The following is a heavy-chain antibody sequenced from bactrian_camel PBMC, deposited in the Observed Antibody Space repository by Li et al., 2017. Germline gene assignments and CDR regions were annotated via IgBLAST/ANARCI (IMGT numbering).Heavy chain of an antibody. V-gene: IGHV3S40*01. J-gene: IGHJ4*01. CDR3: AIGGIGACVGLSPCS. CDR1: GFAFRDNS. Sequence: VQLVESGGGSVQPGESLNLSCVASGFAFRDNSMTWVRQAPGKELEWVETVDGLGRKTYYADSAEGRFTISRDNAKKTVYLQLSSLNTEDTALYHCAIGGIGACVGLSPCSRGQGTQVTVS. CDR2: VDGLGRKT. D-gene: IGHD1*01.